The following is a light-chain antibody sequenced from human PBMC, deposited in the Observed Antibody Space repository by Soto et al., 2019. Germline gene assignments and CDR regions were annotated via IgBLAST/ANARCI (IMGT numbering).Light chain of an antibody. CDR2: EVS. V-gene: IGLV2-14*01. J-gene: IGLJ1*01. Sequence: QLVLTQPASVSGSPGQSITISCTGTSSDVGNYNYVSWYQQHPGKAPKLMIYEVSNRPSGVSNRFSGSKSGNTASLTISGLQAEDEADYYCSSYTSRSTYVLGSGTKVTVL. CDR3: SSYTSRSTYV. CDR1: SSDVGNYNY.